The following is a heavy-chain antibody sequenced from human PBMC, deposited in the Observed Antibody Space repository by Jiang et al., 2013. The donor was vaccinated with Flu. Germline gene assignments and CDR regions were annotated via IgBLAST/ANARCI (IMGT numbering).Heavy chain of an antibody. CDR1: GFTFSSYA. Sequence: LESGGGVVQPGRSLRLSCAASGFTFSSYAMHWVRQAPGKGLEWVAVISYDGSNKYYADSVKGRFTISRDNSKNTLYLQMNSLRAEDTAVYYCARIPCSGGSCYPQGAFDIWGQGTMVTVSS. CDR3: ARIPCSGGSCYPQGAFDI. D-gene: IGHD2-15*01. V-gene: IGHV3-30-3*01. J-gene: IGHJ3*02. CDR2: ISYDGSNK.